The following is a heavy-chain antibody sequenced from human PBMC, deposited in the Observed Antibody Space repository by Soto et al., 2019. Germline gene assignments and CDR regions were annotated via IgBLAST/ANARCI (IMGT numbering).Heavy chain of an antibody. D-gene: IGHD3-3*01. CDR3: AKGPLRFLEWLPLENWFDP. V-gene: IGHV3-64D*06. CDR1: GFTFSSYA. CDR2: ISSNGGST. J-gene: IGHJ5*02. Sequence: XGSLQLSCSASGFTFSSYAMHWVRQAPGKGLEYVSAISSNGGSTYYADSVKGRFTISRDNSKNTLYLQMSSLRAEDTAVYYCAKGPLRFLEWLPLENWFDPWGQGTLVTVSA.